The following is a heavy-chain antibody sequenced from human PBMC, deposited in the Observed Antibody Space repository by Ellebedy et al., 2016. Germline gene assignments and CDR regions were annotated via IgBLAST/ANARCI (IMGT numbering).Heavy chain of an antibody. D-gene: IGHD6-13*01. CDR3: VPGIAAAGSNWFDP. CDR1: GFTFSSYS. Sequence: GGSLRLXXAASGFTFSSYSMNWVRQAPGKGLEWVSSISSSSSYIYYADSVKGRFTISRDNAKNSLYLQMNSLRAEDTAVYYCVPGIAAAGSNWFDPWGQGTLVTVSS. J-gene: IGHJ5*02. V-gene: IGHV3-21*01. CDR2: ISSSSSYI.